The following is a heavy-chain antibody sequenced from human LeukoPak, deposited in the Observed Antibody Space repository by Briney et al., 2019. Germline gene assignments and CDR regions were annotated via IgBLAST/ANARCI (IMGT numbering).Heavy chain of an antibody. J-gene: IGHJ4*02. CDR2: ISTYNGNS. D-gene: IGHD6-6*01. Sequence: ASVKVSCKASGYTFTTYSINWVRQAPGQGLEWMGWISTYNGNSNYAQKLQGRVTMTTDTSTSTVYMELRSLRSDDTAMYYCAKDRWRDGSSSFDNWGQGTLVTVSS. V-gene: IGHV1-18*01. CDR3: AKDRWRDGSSSFDN. CDR1: GYTFTTYS.